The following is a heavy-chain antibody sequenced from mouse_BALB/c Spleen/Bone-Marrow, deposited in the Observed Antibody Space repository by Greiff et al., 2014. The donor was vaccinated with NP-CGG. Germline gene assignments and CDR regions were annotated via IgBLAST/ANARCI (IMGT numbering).Heavy chain of an antibody. V-gene: IGHV1-69*01. CDR1: GYTFTDNW. CDR2: IDTSDSYT. Sequence: QVQLQQPGAELGMPGASVKMSCKASGYTFTDNWIYWVKQRPGQGLEWIGAIDTSDSYTNYNQKFMGKASLTVDASSSTAYVQVSSLISDDSAVYYCARGGHDFSLDYWGQGTSVTVSS. J-gene: IGHJ4*01. D-gene: IGHD2-4*01. CDR3: ARGGHDFSLDY.